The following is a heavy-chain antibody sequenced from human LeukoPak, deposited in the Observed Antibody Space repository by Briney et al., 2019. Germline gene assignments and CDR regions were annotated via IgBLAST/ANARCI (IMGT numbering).Heavy chain of an antibody. J-gene: IGHJ6*02. CDR3: SASTLASGYESYYYYGMDV. CDR2: ISYDGSNK. D-gene: IGHD5-12*01. CDR1: GFTFSSYG. V-gene: IGHV3-30*03. Sequence: GRSLRLSCAASGFTFSSYGMHWVRQAPGKGLEWEAVISYDGSNKYYADSVKGRFTISRDNSKNTLYLQMNSLRAEDTAVYYCSASTLASGYESYYYYGMDVWGQGTTVTVSS.